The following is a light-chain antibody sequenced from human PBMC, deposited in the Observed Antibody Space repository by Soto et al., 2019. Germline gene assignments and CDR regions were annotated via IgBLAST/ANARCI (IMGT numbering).Light chain of an antibody. J-gene: IGKJ4*01. V-gene: IGKV1-39*01. Sequence: DIQITQSPSSLSASVGDSVTITCRASQSINIYLSWYQQKPGKAPKLLINVASTLQGGVPSRFSGSGSGTDFARDISSLQPEDAAPYYCQQSFSTAQTFGGGDRGESK. CDR1: QSINIY. CDR3: QQSFSTAQT. CDR2: VAS.